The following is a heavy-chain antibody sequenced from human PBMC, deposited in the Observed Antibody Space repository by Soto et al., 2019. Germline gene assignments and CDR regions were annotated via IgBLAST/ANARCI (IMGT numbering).Heavy chain of an antibody. Sequence: SETLSLTCTVSGDSISSADYYWRWIRQTPGKGLEWIGHIFYSSTTYYNPSLKSRLTISVDTSKNHFSLRLTSVTAADTGVYYCARDLWVEPELYYYGMDVWGQGTTVTVYS. D-gene: IGHD1-1*01. CDR1: GDSISSADYY. CDR2: IFYSSTT. J-gene: IGHJ6*02. V-gene: IGHV4-30-4*01. CDR3: ARDLWVEPELYYYGMDV.